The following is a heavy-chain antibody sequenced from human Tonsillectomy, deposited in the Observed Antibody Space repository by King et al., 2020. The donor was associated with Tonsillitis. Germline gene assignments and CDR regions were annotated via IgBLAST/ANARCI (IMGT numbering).Heavy chain of an antibody. CDR1: GGSISSYY. Sequence: HVQLQESGPGLVKPSETLSLTCTVSGGSISSYYWSWIRQPPGKGLEWIGYIYYSGSTNYNPSLKSRVTISVDTSKNQFSLKLSSVTAADTAVYYCARRYSSSYAYFDYWGQGTLVTVSS. D-gene: IGHD6-6*01. J-gene: IGHJ4*02. V-gene: IGHV4-59*08. CDR3: ARRYSSSYAYFDY. CDR2: IYYSGST.